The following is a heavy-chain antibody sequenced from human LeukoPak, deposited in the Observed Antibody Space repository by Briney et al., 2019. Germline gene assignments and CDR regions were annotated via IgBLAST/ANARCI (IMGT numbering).Heavy chain of an antibody. J-gene: IGHJ4*02. CDR1: GFTFSSYW. D-gene: IGHD6-13*01. CDR3: ARVQSSSWYPLSFDY. Sequence: GGSLRLSCAASGFTFSSYWMNWVRHAPGKGLEWVANIKQDGSEKYYVDSVKGRFTISRDNSKNTLYLQMNSLRAEDTAVYYCARVQSSSWYPLSFDYWGQGTLVTVSS. V-gene: IGHV3-7*01. CDR2: IKQDGSEK.